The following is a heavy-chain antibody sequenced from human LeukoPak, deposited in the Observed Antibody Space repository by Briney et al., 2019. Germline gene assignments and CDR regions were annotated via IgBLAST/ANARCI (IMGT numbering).Heavy chain of an antibody. Sequence: SETLSLTCTVSGGSISSSSYYWDWIRQPPGKGLEWIGSIYYSGSTYYNPSLKSRVTISVDASKNQFSLKLSSVTAADTAMYYCAKNAPDYYDSSGDYWGQGTLVTVSS. CDR1: GGSISSSSYY. CDR3: AKNAPDYYDSSGDY. D-gene: IGHD3-22*01. V-gene: IGHV4-39*07. CDR2: IYYSGST. J-gene: IGHJ4*02.